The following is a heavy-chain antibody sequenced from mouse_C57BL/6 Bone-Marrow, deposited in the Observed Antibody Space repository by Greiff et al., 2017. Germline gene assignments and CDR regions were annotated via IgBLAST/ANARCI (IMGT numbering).Heavy chain of an antibody. Sequence: EVKLMESGGGLVQPGGSMKLSCVASGFTFSNYWMNWVRQSPEKGLEWVAQIRLKSDNYATHYAESVKGRFTISRDDSKSSVYLQMNNLRAEDTGIYYCTPCDYGAWFAYWGQGTLVTVSA. CDR3: TPCDYGAWFAY. J-gene: IGHJ3*01. CDR2: IRLKSDNYAT. CDR1: GFTFSNYW. D-gene: IGHD2-4*01. V-gene: IGHV6-3*01.